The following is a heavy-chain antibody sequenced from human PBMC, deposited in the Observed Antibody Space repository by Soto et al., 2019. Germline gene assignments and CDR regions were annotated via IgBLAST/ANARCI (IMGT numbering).Heavy chain of an antibody. CDR2: IYYSGST. CDR3: ARVVVVAATVYYFDY. D-gene: IGHD2-15*01. J-gene: IGHJ4*02. Sequence: SETLSLTCTVSGGSISSYYWSWIRQPPGKGLEWIGYIYYSGSTNYNPSLKSRVTISVDTSKNQFSLKLSSVTAADTAVYYCARVVVVAATVYYFDYWGQGTLVTVSS. V-gene: IGHV4-59*01. CDR1: GGSISSYY.